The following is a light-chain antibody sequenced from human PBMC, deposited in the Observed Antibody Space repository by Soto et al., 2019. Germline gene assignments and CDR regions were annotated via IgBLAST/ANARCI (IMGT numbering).Light chain of an antibody. CDR3: QQYNHWST. J-gene: IGKJ1*01. CDR1: QSVSSN. Sequence: EIVMTQSPATLSVSPGERATLSCRASQSVSSNLAWYQQKPGQAPRLLIYGASTRATAIPARFSGSGSGTDFTLTISSLQSEDFAVYYFQQYNHWSTFGQGTKVKL. V-gene: IGKV3-15*01. CDR2: GAS.